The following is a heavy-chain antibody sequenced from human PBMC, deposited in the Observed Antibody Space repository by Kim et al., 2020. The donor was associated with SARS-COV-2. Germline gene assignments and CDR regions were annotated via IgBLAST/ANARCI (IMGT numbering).Heavy chain of an antibody. J-gene: IGHJ4*02. V-gene: IGHV3-30*18. Sequence: GGSLRLSCAASGFTFSSYGMHWVRQAPGKGLEWVAVISYDGSNKYYADSVKGRFTISRDNSKNTLYLQMNSQRAEDTAVYYCAKDLYPFIVVVIDYWGQGTLVTVSS. CDR3: AKDLYPFIVVVIDY. CDR2: ISYDGSNK. D-gene: IGHD3-22*01. CDR1: GFTFSSYG.